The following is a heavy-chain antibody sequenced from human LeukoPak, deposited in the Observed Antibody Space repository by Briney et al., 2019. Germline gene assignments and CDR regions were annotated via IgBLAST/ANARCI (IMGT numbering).Heavy chain of an antibody. CDR2: IYSGGST. J-gene: IGHJ6*02. CDR3: ARRPGGRDYYYGMDV. Sequence: GGSLRLSCAASGFTVSSNYMSWVRQAPGKGLEWVSVIYSGGSTYYADSVKGRFTISRDNSKNTLYLQMNSLRAEDTAVYYCARRPGGRDYYYGMDVWGQGTTVTVS. D-gene: IGHD4-23*01. V-gene: IGHV3-66*04. CDR1: GFTVSSNY.